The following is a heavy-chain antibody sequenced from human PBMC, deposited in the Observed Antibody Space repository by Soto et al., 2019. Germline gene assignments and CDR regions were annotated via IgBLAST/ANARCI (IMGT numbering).Heavy chain of an antibody. D-gene: IGHD2-2*01. J-gene: IGHJ6*02. Sequence: GGSLRLSCAASGFTFSNAWMSWVRQAPGKGLEWVGRIKSKTDGGTTDYAAPVKGRFTISRDDSKNTLYLQMTSLKTEDTAVYYCTYDIVVVPAANSHYYYYGMDVWGQGTTVTVS. CDR1: GFTFSNAW. CDR3: TYDIVVVPAANSHYYYYGMDV. V-gene: IGHV3-15*01. CDR2: IKSKTDGGTT.